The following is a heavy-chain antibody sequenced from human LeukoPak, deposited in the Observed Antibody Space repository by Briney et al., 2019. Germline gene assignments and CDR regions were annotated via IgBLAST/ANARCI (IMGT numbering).Heavy chain of an antibody. CDR2: IKQDGSEK. V-gene: IGHV3-7*01. D-gene: IGHD7-27*01. J-gene: IGHJ3*02. CDR3: ARDRWGMNRREGAFDI. CDR1: GFTFSSYW. Sequence: GGSLRLSCAASGFTFSSYWMSWVRQAPGKGLEWVANIKQDGSEKYYVDSVKGRFTISRDNAKNSLYLQMNSLRAEDTAVYYCARDRWGMNRREGAFDIWGQGTMVTVSS.